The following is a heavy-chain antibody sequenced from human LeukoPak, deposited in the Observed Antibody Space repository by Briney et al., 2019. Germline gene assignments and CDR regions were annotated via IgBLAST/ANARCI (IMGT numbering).Heavy chain of an antibody. CDR3: ASPPLSSAMYYAH. D-gene: IGHD1-26*01. CDR1: GYNFSGHY. V-gene: IGHV1-2*02. CDR2: IKPSNGDT. Sequence: ASVTVSCKASGYNFSGHYMHWVRQAPGQGLEWMGWIKPSNGDTKYAQNFQGRVTMTRDTSISTVYMELSSLRSDDTAVYYCASPPLSSAMYYAHWGQGTLVTVSS. J-gene: IGHJ4*02.